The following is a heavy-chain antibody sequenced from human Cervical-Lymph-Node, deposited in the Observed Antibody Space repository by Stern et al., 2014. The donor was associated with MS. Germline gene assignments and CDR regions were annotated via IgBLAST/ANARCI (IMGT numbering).Heavy chain of an antibody. D-gene: IGHD2-15*01. CDR1: GGTFSSSD. V-gene: IGHV1-69*01. CDR3: ARGLLGSENAFDI. CDR2: IIPIIGTA. J-gene: IGHJ3*02. Sequence: VHLVESGAEVQKPGSSVKVSCRASGGTFSSSDISWVRQAPGQGLEWMGGIIPIIGTANYAQKCQGRVTITADESTSTAYMELRSLRSDDTAVYYCARGLLGSENAFDIWGQGTMVTVSS.